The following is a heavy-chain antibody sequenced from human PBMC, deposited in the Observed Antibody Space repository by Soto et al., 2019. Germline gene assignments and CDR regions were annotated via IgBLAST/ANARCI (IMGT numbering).Heavy chain of an antibody. J-gene: IGHJ4*02. V-gene: IGHV4-30-2*01. Sequence: LSLTCTVSGASISSDGYSWSWILQPPVKGLEWIGYFYHDGTTYYNPSLRSRVTISVDKSKNQFSLRLISVTAADTAVYYCAGSRYCSSTTCYFFDYWGQGALVTVSS. CDR1: GASISSDGYS. D-gene: IGHD2-2*01. CDR3: AGSRYCSSTTCYFFDY. CDR2: FYHDGTT.